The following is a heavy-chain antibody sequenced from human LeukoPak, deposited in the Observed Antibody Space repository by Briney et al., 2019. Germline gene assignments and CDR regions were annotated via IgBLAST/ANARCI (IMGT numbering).Heavy chain of an antibody. CDR1: GGSISSSSYY. J-gene: IGHJ4*02. CDR3: ASSLAVAGTSQIDY. Sequence: SETLSLTRTVSGGSISSSSYYWGWIRQPPGKGLEWIGSIYYSGSTYYNPSLKSRVTISVDTSKNQFSLKLSSVTAADTAVYYCASSLAVAGTSQIDYWGQGTLVTVSS. CDR2: IYYSGST. D-gene: IGHD6-19*01. V-gene: IGHV4-39*01.